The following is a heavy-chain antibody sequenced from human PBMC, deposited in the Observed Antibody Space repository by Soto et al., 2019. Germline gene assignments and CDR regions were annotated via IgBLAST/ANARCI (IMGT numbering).Heavy chain of an antibody. CDR1: GFTFSSYG. V-gene: IGHV3-30*03. CDR3: ARVISKQPSYYYYGMDV. Sequence: PGGSLRLSCAASGFTFSSYGMHWVRQAPCKGLEWVAVISYDGSNKYYADSVKGRFTISRDNSKNTLYLQMNSLRAEDTAVYYCARVISKQPSYYYYGMDVWGQGTTVTVSS. CDR2: ISYDGSNK. J-gene: IGHJ6*02. D-gene: IGHD2-2*01.